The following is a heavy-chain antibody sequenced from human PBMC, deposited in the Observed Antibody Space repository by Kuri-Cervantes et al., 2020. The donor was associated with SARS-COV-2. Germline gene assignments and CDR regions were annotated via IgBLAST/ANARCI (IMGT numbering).Heavy chain of an antibody. V-gene: IGHV3-30-3*01. D-gene: IGHD3-3*01. CDR3: ARDRFLEWLLSREYYYGMDV. J-gene: IGHJ6*01. CDR1: RFTFSSYA. Sequence: GESLKISCAASRFTFSSYAMHWVRQAPGKGLEWVAVISYDGSNKYYADSVKGRLTISRDNSKNTLYLQMNSLRAEDTAVYYCARDRFLEWLLSREYYYGMDVWGQGTTVTVSS. CDR2: ISYDGSNK.